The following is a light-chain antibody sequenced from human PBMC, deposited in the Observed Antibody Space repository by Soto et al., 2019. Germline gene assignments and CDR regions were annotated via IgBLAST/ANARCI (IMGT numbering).Light chain of an antibody. J-gene: IGKJ4*01. Sequence: EILMTQSPAALCASAEDRVTISCRASQSISNHLAWYQQKPGKAPKLVIYDIFSRASGVPTRISGSGSGPEFTLTISSLQSEDFAIYYCQQYNSSPLTFGGGTKVDIK. CDR3: QQYNSSPLT. CDR2: DIF. CDR1: QSISNH. V-gene: IGKV1-39*01.